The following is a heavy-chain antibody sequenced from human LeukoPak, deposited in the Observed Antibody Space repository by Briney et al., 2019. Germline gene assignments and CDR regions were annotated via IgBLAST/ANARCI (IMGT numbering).Heavy chain of an antibody. CDR1: GFTFSSYS. CDR3: ARDLTPRYYYDSSGYYRPSGSDAFDI. Sequence: PGGSLRLSCAASGFTFSSYSMKWVRQAPGKGLEWVSSISSSSSYIYYADSVKGRFTISRDNAKNSLYLQMNSLRAEDTAVYYCARDLTPRYYYDSSGYYRPSGSDAFDIWGQGTMVTVSS. J-gene: IGHJ3*02. D-gene: IGHD3-22*01. V-gene: IGHV3-21*01. CDR2: ISSSSSYI.